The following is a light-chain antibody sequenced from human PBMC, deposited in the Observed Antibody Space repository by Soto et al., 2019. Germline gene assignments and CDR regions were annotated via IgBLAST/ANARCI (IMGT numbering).Light chain of an antibody. V-gene: IGKV1-33*01. CDR3: QQFDKLPRT. CDR2: SVS. Sequence: DIQMTQSPSSLSASVGDRVTITCQASQDIIKSLNWYQRKPGTAPKLLIYSVSTLETGVPSRFSGSGSGTQFTFTISGLQPEDIATYYCQQFDKLPRTFGQGTKLEIK. J-gene: IGKJ2*01. CDR1: QDIIKS.